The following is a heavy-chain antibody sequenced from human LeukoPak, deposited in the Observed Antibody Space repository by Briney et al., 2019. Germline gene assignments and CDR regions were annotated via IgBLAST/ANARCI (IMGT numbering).Heavy chain of an antibody. CDR3: ARLPSAGTGESYFDY. D-gene: IGHD6-13*01. V-gene: IGHV4-34*01. CDR1: GGSFSGYY. J-gene: IGHJ4*02. CDR2: INHSGST. Sequence: SETLSLTCAVYGGSFSGYYWSWIRQPPGKGLEWIREINHSGSTNYNPSLKSRVTISVDTSKNQFSLKLSSVTAADTAVYYCARLPSAGTGESYFDYWGQETLVTVSS.